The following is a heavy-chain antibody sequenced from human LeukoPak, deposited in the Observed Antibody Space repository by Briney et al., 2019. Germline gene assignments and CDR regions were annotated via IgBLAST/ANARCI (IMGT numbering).Heavy chain of an antibody. CDR3: VREGFYDSGSFPTFYFDY. Sequence: GGSLRLSCAASGFDFHNYVIHWVRQAPGKGLEWVAVISYDVNIKYHADSVKDRFTISRDSSSKTVYLQMNSLGTEDTAVYYCVREGFYDSGSFPTFYFDYWGQGTLVTVSS. CDR1: GFDFHNYV. D-gene: IGHD3-10*01. J-gene: IGHJ4*02. CDR2: ISYDVNIK. V-gene: IGHV3-30-3*01.